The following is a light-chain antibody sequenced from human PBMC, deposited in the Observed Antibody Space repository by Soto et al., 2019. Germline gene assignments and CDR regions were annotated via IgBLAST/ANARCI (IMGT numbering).Light chain of an antibody. Sequence: QSVLTQPPSASGTPGQRVTISCSGSGSNIGSNTVNWYQQLPGTAPKLLIYNNSQRPSGVPDRFSGSKSGTSASLAISGLKSDIEADYYCAAWDDSLNGYVFGIGTKLTVL. CDR2: NNS. CDR1: GSNIGSNT. V-gene: IGLV1-44*01. CDR3: AAWDDSLNGYV. J-gene: IGLJ1*01.